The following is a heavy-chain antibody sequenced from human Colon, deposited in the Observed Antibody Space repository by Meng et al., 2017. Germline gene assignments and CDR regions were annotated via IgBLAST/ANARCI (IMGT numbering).Heavy chain of an antibody. D-gene: IGHD4-17*01. CDR1: GCSISSGDYY. V-gene: IGHV4-30-4*01. CDR2: IYYSGST. J-gene: IGHJ5*02. Sequence: QLQESGTGLVQPSQTLSLTCTVSGCSISSGDYYWSWIRQPPGKGLEWIGYIYYSGSTYSNASLKSRVTISIDRSKNQFSLKLSSVTAADTAVYYCARDRKHYGERGWFDPWGQGTLVTVSS. CDR3: ARDRKHYGERGWFDP.